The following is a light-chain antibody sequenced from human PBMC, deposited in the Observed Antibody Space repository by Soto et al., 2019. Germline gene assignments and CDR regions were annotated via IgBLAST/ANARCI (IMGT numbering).Light chain of an antibody. V-gene: IGKV2-28*01. CDR3: MQSLVTPKT. J-gene: IGKJ1*01. CDR2: LGS. CDR1: RSLLHKNGHNY. Sequence: DIVMTQSPLSLPVTPGEPASISCRSSRSLLHKNGHNYLDWYLQKPGQSPQLLIYLGSNRASGVPDRFSGGGSGTDFTLRISRVEAEDVGVYYCMQSLVTPKTFGQGTKVEIK.